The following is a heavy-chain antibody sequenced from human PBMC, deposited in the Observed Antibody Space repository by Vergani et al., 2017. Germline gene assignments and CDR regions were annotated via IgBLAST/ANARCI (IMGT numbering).Heavy chain of an antibody. D-gene: IGHD3-10*01. Sequence: EVQLVESGGGLVQPGRSLRLSCSASGFTFSSYAMHWVRQAPGKGLEYVSAISSNGGSTYYADSVKGRFTISRDNSKNTLYLQMSSLRAEDTAVYYCVKGVLLWFGGNWFDPWGQGTLVTVSS. CDR3: VKGVLLWFGGNWFDP. CDR1: GFTFSSYA. J-gene: IGHJ5*02. CDR2: ISSNGGST. V-gene: IGHV3-64D*06.